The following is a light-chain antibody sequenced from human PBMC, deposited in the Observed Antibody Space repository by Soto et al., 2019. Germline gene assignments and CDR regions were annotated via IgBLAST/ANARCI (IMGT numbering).Light chain of an antibody. Sequence: HSVLTQPASVSGSPGQSITISCTGTSSDIGAYNYVSWYQQHPGKAPKLMIFDVSYRPSGVSNRFSGSKSGNTASLTISGLQAEDEANYYCSSYTITSTLVVFGGGTKLTVL. CDR1: SSDIGAYNY. J-gene: IGLJ2*01. V-gene: IGLV2-14*03. CDR2: DVS. CDR3: SSYTITSTLVV.